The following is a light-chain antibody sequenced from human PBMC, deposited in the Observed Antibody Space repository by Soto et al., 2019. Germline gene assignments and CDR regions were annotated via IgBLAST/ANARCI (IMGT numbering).Light chain of an antibody. CDR2: AAS. CDR3: QQSYSTPLT. Sequence: DIQMTQSPSPLSASVGDRVTITCRASQSISSFLNWYQQKPGKAPKFLIYAASSLQSGVPSRFSGSGSGTDFTLTISSLQPEDFATYYCQQSYSTPLTFGGGTKVDIK. J-gene: IGKJ4*01. CDR1: QSISSF. V-gene: IGKV1-39*01.